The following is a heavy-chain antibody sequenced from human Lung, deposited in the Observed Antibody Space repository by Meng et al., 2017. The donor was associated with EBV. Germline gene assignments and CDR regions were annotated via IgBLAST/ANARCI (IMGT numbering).Heavy chain of an antibody. D-gene: IGHD3-10*01. Sequence: HVQLQESGPGLVKPSQTLALTCTVSGGSISSKNYYWSWIRQHPGKGLEWIGYIYYSGSTYYNPSLKSRVTISVDTSKNQFSLNLTFVTAADTAVYYCATTTVRGVNWIDPWGQGTLVTVSS. CDR1: GGSISSKNYY. J-gene: IGHJ5*02. CDR3: ATTTVRGVNWIDP. CDR2: IYYSGST. V-gene: IGHV4-31*03.